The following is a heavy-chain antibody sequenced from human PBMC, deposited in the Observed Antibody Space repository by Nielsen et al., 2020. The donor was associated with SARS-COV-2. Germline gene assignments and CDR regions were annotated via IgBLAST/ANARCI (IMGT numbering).Heavy chain of an antibody. CDR2: IYHSGST. CDR1: GGSISSSNW. D-gene: IGHD6-13*01. V-gene: IGHV4-4*02. CDR3: ASRSSSWYYYYMDV. Sequence: SETLSPTCAVSGGSISSSNWWSWVRQPPGKGLEWIGEIYHSGSTNYNPSLKSRVTISVDKSKNQFSLKLSSVTAADTAVYYCASRSSSWYYYYMDVWGKGTTVTVSS. J-gene: IGHJ6*03.